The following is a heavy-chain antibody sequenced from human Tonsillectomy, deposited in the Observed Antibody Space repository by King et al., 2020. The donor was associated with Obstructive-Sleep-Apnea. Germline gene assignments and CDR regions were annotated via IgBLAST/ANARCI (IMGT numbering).Heavy chain of an antibody. D-gene: IGHD6-19*01. Sequence: VQLVESGGGLVKPGGSLRLSCAASGFTCSDYYMSWIRQAPGKGLEWVSYISSSGSTIYYADSVNGRFTISRDNAKNSLYLQMNSLRAEDTVVYYCARDSRSXGWYYYYGMDVWGQGTTVTVSS. CDR2: ISSSGSTI. V-gene: IGHV3-11*01. CDR1: GFTCSDYY. J-gene: IGHJ6*02. CDR3: ARDSRSXGWYYYYGMDV.